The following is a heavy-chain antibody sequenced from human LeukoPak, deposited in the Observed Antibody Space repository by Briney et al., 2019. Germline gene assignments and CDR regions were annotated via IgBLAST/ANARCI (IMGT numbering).Heavy chain of an antibody. CDR2: IYYSGST. J-gene: IGHJ4*02. V-gene: IGHV4-30-4*08. CDR3: ASLGYSSGHRNFDY. CDR1: GGPISSGDYY. Sequence: SETLSLTCSVSGGPISSGDYYWSWVRQHPGKGLEWIGYIYYSGSTYYNPSLKSRVTISVDTSKNQFSLKLTSVTAADTAVYYCASLGYSSGHRNFDYWGQGTLVTVSS. D-gene: IGHD6-19*01.